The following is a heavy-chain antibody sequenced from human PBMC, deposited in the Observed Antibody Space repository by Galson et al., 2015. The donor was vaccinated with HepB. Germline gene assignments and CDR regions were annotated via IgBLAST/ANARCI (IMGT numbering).Heavy chain of an antibody. V-gene: IGHV3-21*06. CDR1: GFSFNNSA. Sequence: SLRLSCAASGFSFNNSAMNWVRQAPGKGLEWVSSINSGSTYISYADSMKGRFTISRDNAKNSLYLQMNSLRVEDTAVYYCARGGGSYNVWGQGTLVTVSS. D-gene: IGHD2-15*01. J-gene: IGHJ4*02. CDR3: ARGGGSYNV. CDR2: INSGSTYI.